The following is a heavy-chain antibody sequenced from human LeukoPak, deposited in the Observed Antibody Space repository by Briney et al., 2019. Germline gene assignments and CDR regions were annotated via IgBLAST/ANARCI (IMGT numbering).Heavy chain of an antibody. J-gene: IGHJ4*02. V-gene: IGHV5-51*01. CDR1: GYTFTNYW. CDR2: IYPCDSAT. CDR3: ARREYYDFWTGYPY. Sequence: GESLTISCKASGYTFTNYWIAWVRQMPGKGLEWMGVIYPCDSATTYSPSFQGQVTISADKSINTAYLQWSSLKASDSAIYYCARREYYDFWTGYPYWGQGNLVTVSS. D-gene: IGHD3-3*01.